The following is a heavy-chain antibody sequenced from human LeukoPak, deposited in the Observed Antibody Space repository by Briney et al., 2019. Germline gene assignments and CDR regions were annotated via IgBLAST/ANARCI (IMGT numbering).Heavy chain of an antibody. Sequence: EAPVKVSCKASGYTFTSYYMHWVRQAPGQGLEWMGIFNPSGGSTSYAQKFQGRVTMTRDTSTSTVYLELSSLRSEDTAVYYCARSYSGGFLADYWGQGTLVTVSS. CDR2: FNPSGGST. CDR3: ARSYSGGFLADY. D-gene: IGHD6-19*01. CDR1: GYTFTSYY. J-gene: IGHJ4*02. V-gene: IGHV1-46*01.